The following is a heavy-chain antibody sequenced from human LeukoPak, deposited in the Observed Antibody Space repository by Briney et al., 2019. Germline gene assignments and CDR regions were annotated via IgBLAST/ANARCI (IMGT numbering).Heavy chain of an antibody. D-gene: IGHD6-13*01. V-gene: IGHV4-38-2*02. CDR3: ARADYSSTWSHDYYYMDV. CDR2: IYHSGST. Sequence: SETLSLTCTVSGYPISSGYYWGWIRQPPGEGLEWIGSIYHSGSTYYNPSLKSRVTISVDTSKNHFSLKLSSVTAADTAVYYCARADYSSTWSHDYYYMDVWGKGTTVTVSS. J-gene: IGHJ6*03. CDR1: GYPISSGYY.